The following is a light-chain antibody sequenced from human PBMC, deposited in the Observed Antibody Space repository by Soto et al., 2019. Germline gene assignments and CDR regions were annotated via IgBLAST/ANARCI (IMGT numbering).Light chain of an antibody. V-gene: IGLV2-23*02. CDR2: VVG. Sequence: QSALTQPASVSGSPGQSITIPCTGTSSDVGSYNLVSWYQHHPGKAPKLMIYVVGKRPSGVSSRFSGSKSGNTASLTISGLQAEDEADYYCCSYAGSGTPYVFGTGTKLTVL. J-gene: IGLJ1*01. CDR1: SSDVGSYNL. CDR3: CSYAGSGTPYV.